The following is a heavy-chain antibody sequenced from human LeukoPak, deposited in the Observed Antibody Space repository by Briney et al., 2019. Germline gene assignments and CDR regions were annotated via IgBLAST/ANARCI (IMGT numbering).Heavy chain of an antibody. Sequence: PGGSLRLSCAASGFTFDDYGMSWVRQAPGKGLEWVSGINWNGGSTGYADSVKGRFTISRDNAKNSLYLQMNSLRAEDTALYHCARVRWFGELLWVGYMDVWGKGTTVTISS. CDR2: INWNGGST. CDR1: GFTFDDYG. D-gene: IGHD3-10*01. CDR3: ARVRWFGELLWVGYMDV. V-gene: IGHV3-20*01. J-gene: IGHJ6*03.